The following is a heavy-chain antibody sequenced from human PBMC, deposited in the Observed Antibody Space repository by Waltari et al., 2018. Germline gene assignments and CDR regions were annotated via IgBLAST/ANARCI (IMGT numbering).Heavy chain of an antibody. CDR3: ARAEQQLPESPFDY. J-gene: IGHJ4*02. CDR2: IYHSGST. V-gene: IGHV4-4*02. Sequence: WSWVRQPPGKGLEWIGEIYHSGSTNYNPSLKSRVTISVDKSKNQFSLKLSSVTAADTAVYYCARAEQQLPESPFDYWGQGTLVTVSS. D-gene: IGHD6-13*01.